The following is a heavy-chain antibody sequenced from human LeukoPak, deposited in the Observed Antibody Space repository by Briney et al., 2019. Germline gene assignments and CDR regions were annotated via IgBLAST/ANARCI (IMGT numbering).Heavy chain of an antibody. J-gene: IGHJ4*02. CDR3: ARAHSIAVAADTLDY. D-gene: IGHD6-19*01. Sequence: SETLSLTCTVSGDSINSYYWNWIRQPPGKGLEWIGYGHYTGSTYKNPSLNSRVAFSVDTSKNQFSLKLSSVTAADTAVYYCARAHSIAVAADTLDYWGQGTLVTVSS. CDR1: GDSINSYY. CDR2: GHYTGST. V-gene: IGHV4-59*01.